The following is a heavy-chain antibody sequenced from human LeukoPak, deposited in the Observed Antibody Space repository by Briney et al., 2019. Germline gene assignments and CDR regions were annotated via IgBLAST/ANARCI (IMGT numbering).Heavy chain of an antibody. D-gene: IGHD6-19*01. Sequence: GGSLRLSCAVSKFAFNNYAMSWVRQAPGKGLEWVSASSGSGGSTYYADSVKGRFTISRDNSKNTLYLQMNSLRAEDTAVYYCAKDDLYSSGLYYFDYWGQGTLVTVSS. CDR2: SSGSGGST. V-gene: IGHV3-23*01. J-gene: IGHJ4*02. CDR1: KFAFNNYA. CDR3: AKDDLYSSGLYYFDY.